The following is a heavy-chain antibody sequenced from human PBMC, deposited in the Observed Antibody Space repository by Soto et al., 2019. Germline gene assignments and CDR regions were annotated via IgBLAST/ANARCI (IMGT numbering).Heavy chain of an antibody. J-gene: IGHJ3*02. D-gene: IGHD1-26*01. Sequence: QMQLVQSGPEVKKSGTSVKVSCKASGFPTSSTAMQWVRQARGQRLEWVGWIVVGSGNTNYAQKFQERVTITRDMSTSTVYMELSSLRSDDTAVYYCAKQSGNYSNAFDIWGQGTVVAVSS. CDR1: GFPTSSTA. V-gene: IGHV1-58*02. CDR3: AKQSGNYSNAFDI. CDR2: IVVGSGNT.